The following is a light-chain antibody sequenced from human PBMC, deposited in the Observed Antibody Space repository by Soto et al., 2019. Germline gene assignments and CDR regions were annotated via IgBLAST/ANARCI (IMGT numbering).Light chain of an antibody. J-gene: IGLJ2*01. CDR1: SGHNTYA. Sequence: QPVLTQSPSASASPGASVKLTCTLSSGHNTYAIAWYQQQPEKGPRYLMKVDTDGSHMKADGIPDRFSGSSSGAERYLTISIRQSEDEADYYCQTWGIGIRVFGGGTKLTVL. CDR2: VDTDGSH. V-gene: IGLV4-69*01. CDR3: QTWGIGIRV.